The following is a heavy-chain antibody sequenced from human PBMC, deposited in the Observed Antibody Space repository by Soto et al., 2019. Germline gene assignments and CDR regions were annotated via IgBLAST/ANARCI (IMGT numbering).Heavy chain of an antibody. CDR1: GFTFSGYA. Sequence: GGSLRLSCAASGFTFSGYAMTWVRQAPGKGLEWVSTISGTGGGTDYADSVRGRCTISRDNSKNTVYLQMNSLTAEDTAVYYCAKAPHDRRPYSWFDPWGQGTLVTVSS. V-gene: IGHV3-23*01. J-gene: IGHJ5*02. D-gene: IGHD6-6*01. CDR3: AKAPHDRRPYSWFDP. CDR2: ISGTGGGT.